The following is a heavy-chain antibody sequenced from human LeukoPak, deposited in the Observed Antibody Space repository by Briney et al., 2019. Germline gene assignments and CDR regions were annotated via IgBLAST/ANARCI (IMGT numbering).Heavy chain of an antibody. D-gene: IGHD3-10*01. CDR1: GFTFSTYA. J-gene: IGHJ6*02. Sequence: GGSLGLSCAASGFTFSTYAMSWVRQAPGKGLEWVSSISISGGSTYYAESVKGRFTISRDNSRNTLYLQMNSLRAEDTAVYYCASDYGSGTPQYYYYYGMDVWGQGTTVTVSS. V-gene: IGHV3-23*01. CDR2: ISISGGST. CDR3: ASDYGSGTPQYYYYYGMDV.